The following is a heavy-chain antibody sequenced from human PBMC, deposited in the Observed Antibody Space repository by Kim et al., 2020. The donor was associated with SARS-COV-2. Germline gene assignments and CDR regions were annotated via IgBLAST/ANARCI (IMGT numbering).Heavy chain of an antibody. V-gene: IGHV3-7*04. Sequence: KYYVSSVKGRFSISRDNAKNSLYLQMNGLRVEETAVYYCVRATGRDGMDVWGQGTTVTVSS. CDR3: VRATGRDGMDV. J-gene: IGHJ6*02. CDR2: K.